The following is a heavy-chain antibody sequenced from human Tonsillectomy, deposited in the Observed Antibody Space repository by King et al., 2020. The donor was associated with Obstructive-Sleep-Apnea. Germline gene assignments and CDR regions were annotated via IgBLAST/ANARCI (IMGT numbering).Heavy chain of an antibody. CDR1: GYIFTSYG. CDR3: ARDRVCSSTSCYGVDDYYGMDV. V-gene: IGHV1-18*04. J-gene: IGHJ6*02. Sequence: VQLVQSGAEVKKPGASVKVSCKASGYIFTSYGIRWVRQAPGQGLEWMGWISPYNDNTNYAQKAQGRVTVTTDTSTSTAYMELRNLRSDDTAVYYCARDRVCSSTSCYGVDDYYGMDVWGQGTTVTVSS. CDR2: ISPYNDNT. D-gene: IGHD2-2*01.